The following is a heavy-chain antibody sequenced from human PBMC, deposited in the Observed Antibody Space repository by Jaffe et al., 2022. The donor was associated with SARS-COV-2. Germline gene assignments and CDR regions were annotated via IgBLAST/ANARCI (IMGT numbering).Heavy chain of an antibody. D-gene: IGHD2-15*01. J-gene: IGHJ3*02. V-gene: IGHV4-59*08. CDR3: ASMAVVVARADAFDI. CDR2: IYYSGST. Sequence: QVQLQESGPGLVKPSETLSLTCTVSGGSISSYYWSWIRQPPGKGLEWIGYIYYSGSTNYNPSLKSRVTISVDTSKNQFSLKLSSVTAADTAVYYCASMAVVVARADAFDIWGQGTMVTVSS. CDR1: GGSISSYY.